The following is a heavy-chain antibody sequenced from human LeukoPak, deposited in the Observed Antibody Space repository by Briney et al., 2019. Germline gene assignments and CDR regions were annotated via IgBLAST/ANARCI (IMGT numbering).Heavy chain of an antibody. CDR1: GYTFTGYY. CDR3: ARDRCSRTSCFPFDY. J-gene: IGHJ4*02. CDR2: INPNSGGT. Sequence: ASVKVSCKASGYTFTGYYMHWVRQAPGQGLEWMGWINPNSGGTNYAQKFQGRVTMTRDTSISTAYMELSRLRSDDTAVHYCARDRCSRTSCFPFDYWGQGTLVTVSS. D-gene: IGHD2-2*01. V-gene: IGHV1-2*02.